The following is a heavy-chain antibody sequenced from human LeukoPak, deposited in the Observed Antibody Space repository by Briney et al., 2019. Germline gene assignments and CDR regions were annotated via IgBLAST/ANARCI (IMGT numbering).Heavy chain of an antibody. J-gene: IGHJ4*02. CDR2: IYYSGST. Sequence: SETLSLTCTVSGGSISSYYWSWIRQPPGKGLEWIGYIYYSGSTNYSPSLKSRVTISVDTSKNQFSLKLSSVTAADTAVYYCARLFGDTAMVIDYWGQGTLVTVSS. D-gene: IGHD5-18*01. CDR1: GGSISSYY. V-gene: IGHV4-59*08. CDR3: ARLFGDTAMVIDY.